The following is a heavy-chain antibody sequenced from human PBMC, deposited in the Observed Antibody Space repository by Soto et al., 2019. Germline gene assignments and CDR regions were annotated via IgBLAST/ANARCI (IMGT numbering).Heavy chain of an antibody. CDR3: AKATATGGGAFDI. CDR2: ILVDGRT. J-gene: IGHJ3*02. Sequence: GGSLRLSCAASGFICSSYDMSWVRQAPGKGLEWVSTILVDGRTFYVDSVKGRFTISRDNSKNTVYLQMNSLTAGDTALYYCAKATATGGGAFDICGQGTMVTV. CDR1: GFICSSYD. D-gene: IGHD2-8*02. V-gene: IGHV3-23*01.